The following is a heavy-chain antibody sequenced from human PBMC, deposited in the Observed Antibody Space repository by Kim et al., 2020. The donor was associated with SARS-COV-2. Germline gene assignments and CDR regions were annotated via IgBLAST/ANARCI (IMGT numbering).Heavy chain of an antibody. CDR1: EFMFSIYW. CDR3: ARKDALDV. V-gene: IGHV3-7*01. CDR2: IKEDGSEK. Sequence: GGSLRLSCAASEFMFSIYWMTWVRQAPGKGLEWVASIKEDGSEKHYMYSVKGRFTISRDNAQKSLSLQINSLRAEDTAVYYCARKDALDVWGQGTTVTVSS. J-gene: IGHJ6*02.